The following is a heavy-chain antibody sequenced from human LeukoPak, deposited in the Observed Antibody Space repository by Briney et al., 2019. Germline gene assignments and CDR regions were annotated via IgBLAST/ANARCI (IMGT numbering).Heavy chain of an antibody. V-gene: IGHV3-73*01. J-gene: IGHJ4*02. Sequence: GGSLRLSCAASGFTFGGSAMHWVRQASEKGLEWVGRIRSKANSYATAYTASVKGRFTISRDDSKNTAYHQMNSLKTEDTAVYYCSRLIEPATTSNDYWGQGTLVTVSS. CDR2: IRSKANSYAT. CDR1: GFTFGGSA. CDR3: SRLIEPATTSNDY. D-gene: IGHD2-2*01.